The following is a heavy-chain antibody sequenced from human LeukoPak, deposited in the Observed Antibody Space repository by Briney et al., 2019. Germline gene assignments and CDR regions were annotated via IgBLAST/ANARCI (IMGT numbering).Heavy chain of an antibody. CDR3: ARLASGAWHWDY. CDR2: IHYSVST. J-gene: IGHJ4*02. CDR1: GGSLSNTGMY. V-gene: IGHV4-39*01. D-gene: IGHD5-12*01. Sequence: SVTLSLTCTVSGGSLSNTGMYWAWQAQAQGKGLEWIGSIHYSVSTYYTPSLVCRLTISVDASKNHFILRLNSVTAADTAVYYCARLASGAWHWDYWGQGTLVTVSS.